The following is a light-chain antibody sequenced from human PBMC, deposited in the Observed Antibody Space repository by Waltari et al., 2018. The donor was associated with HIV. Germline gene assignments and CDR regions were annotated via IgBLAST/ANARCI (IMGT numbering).Light chain of an antibody. V-gene: IGLV3-10*01. CDR2: DDN. J-gene: IGLJ3*02. Sequence: SYELTQPPSVSVSPGQTATITCSGDDLPKRNAYWYQQRSGQAPVLVMYDDNKRPSGIPERFSGSTSGTTATLTVSRAQVDDEADYYCYSTDTTGYERVFGGGTKLTVL. CDR3: YSTDTTGYERV. CDR1: DLPKRN.